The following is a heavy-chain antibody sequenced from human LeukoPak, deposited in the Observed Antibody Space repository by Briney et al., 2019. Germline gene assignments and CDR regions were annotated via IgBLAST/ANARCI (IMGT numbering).Heavy chain of an antibody. J-gene: IGHJ4*02. Sequence: GGSLRLSCAASGFTFSSYWMNWVRHAPGKGLVWVSRIASDGSSTTYADSVKGRFSISRDNAKNTLYLQINSLRVEDTAVYYCARGRPHGNDYWGQGTLVTVSS. V-gene: IGHV3-74*01. D-gene: IGHD4-23*01. CDR2: IASDGSST. CDR3: ARGRPHGNDY. CDR1: GFTFSSYW.